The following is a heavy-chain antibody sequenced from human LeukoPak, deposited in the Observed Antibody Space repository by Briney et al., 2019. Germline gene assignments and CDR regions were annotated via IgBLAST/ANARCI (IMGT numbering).Heavy chain of an antibody. V-gene: IGHV1-18*01. CDR1: GYTFTSYG. D-gene: IGHD1-26*01. Sequence: ASVKVSCKASGYTFTSYGISWVPKAPGQGLEWMGWISAYNGNTNYAQKLQGRVTMNTDTSTSTAYMELRSLRSDDTAVYFCARDREGSYPDYWGQGTLVSVSS. CDR2: ISAYNGNT. CDR3: ARDREGSYPDY. J-gene: IGHJ4*02.